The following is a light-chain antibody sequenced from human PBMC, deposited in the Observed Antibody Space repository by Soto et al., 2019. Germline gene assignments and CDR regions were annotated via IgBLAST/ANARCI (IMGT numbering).Light chain of an antibody. CDR2: DVT. CDR1: SSDIGGYNS. CDR3: NSYTTLSNRV. V-gene: IGLV2-14*03. J-gene: IGLJ1*01. Sequence: QSALTQSPSASGSPGQSVTISCTGTSSDIGGYNSVSWYQQHPGKAPKVMIYDVTKRPSGVSNRFSGSKSGNTASLTISGLQAEDEADYYCNSYTTLSNRVFGTGTKVTVL.